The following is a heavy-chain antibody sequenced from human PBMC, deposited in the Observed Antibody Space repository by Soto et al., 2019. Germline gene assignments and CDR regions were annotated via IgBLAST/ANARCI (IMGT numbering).Heavy chain of an antibody. V-gene: IGHV1-69*06. CDR1: GGTFSSYA. J-gene: IGHJ6*02. D-gene: IGHD2-2*01. CDR2: IIPIFGTA. Sequence: SVKVSCKASGGTFSSYAISWVRQAPGQGLEWMGGIIPIFGTANYAQKFQGRVTITADKSTSTAYMELSSLRSEDTAVYYCARAQWDIVVVPAAIADKLYGMDVWGQGTTVTV. CDR3: ARAQWDIVVVPAAIADKLYGMDV.